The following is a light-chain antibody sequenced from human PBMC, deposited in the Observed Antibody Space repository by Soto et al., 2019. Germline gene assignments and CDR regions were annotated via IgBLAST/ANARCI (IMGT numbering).Light chain of an antibody. V-gene: IGKV3-20*01. Sequence: EIVLTQSPGTLSLSPGERATLSCRASQSVSNNYLAWYQQKPGQAPRLLIYGASNRATGIPDRFSGSGSGRDFSLTSSRLEPEDFAVYYCQQYGSSGTFGQGTKVEIK. CDR3: QQYGSSGT. CDR2: GAS. J-gene: IGKJ1*01. CDR1: QSVSNNY.